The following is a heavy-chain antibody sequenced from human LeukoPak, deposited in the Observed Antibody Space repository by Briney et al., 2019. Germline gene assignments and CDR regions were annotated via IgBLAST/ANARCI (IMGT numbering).Heavy chain of an antibody. V-gene: IGHV3-53*01. Sequence: GGSLGLSCASSGLDVSSTYMSWIRQAPGKGLEWVSTAFVGGDTYYAASVKGRFTLSKDSSRNTMFLQMHGLRPEDTAVYYCARDQLDHWGQGTLVAVSP. CDR1: GLDVSSTY. D-gene: IGHD5-24*01. CDR2: AFVGGDT. J-gene: IGHJ4*02. CDR3: ARDQLDH.